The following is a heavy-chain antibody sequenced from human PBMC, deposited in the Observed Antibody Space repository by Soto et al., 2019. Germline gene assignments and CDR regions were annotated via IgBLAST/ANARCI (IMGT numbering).Heavy chain of an antibody. CDR1: GGSISTVDYW. V-gene: IGHV4-30-4*01. CDR3: ARGPSGDKVDS. Sequence: SETLSLTCPVSGGSISTVDYWWSWIRQSPDMGLEWIGHIYDGGRTYNNPSLESRVTMSVDTSKSQLSLTLSSVSAADTAVYYCARGPSGDKVDSWGQGTLVTVSS. D-gene: IGHD7-27*01. CDR2: IYDGGRT. J-gene: IGHJ4*02.